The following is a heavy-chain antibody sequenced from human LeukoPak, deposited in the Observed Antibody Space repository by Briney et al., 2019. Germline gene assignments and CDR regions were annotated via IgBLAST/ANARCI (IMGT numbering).Heavy chain of an antibody. V-gene: IGHV1-69*04. J-gene: IGHJ5*02. CDR3: ARVGLLWFGELLPNNWFDP. D-gene: IGHD3-10*01. Sequence: ASVKVSCKASGGTFSSYAISWVRQAPGQGLEWMGRIIPILGIANYAQKFQGRVTITADKSTSTAYMELSSLRSEDTAVYYCARVGLLWFGELLPNNWFDPWGQGTLVTVSS. CDR1: GGTFSSYA. CDR2: IIPILGIA.